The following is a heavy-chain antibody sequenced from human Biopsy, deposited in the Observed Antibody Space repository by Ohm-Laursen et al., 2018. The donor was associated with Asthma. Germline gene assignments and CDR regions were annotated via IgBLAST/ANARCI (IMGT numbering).Heavy chain of an antibody. Sequence: SLRLSCLASGITFSTYGMHWVRQAPGKGLEWVSFIWYDGRKKTYADSVKGRFTISRDNSKNTLYLQMNSLRAEDTAVYYCARKIAARGGMGVWGQGTTVTVSS. CDR1: GITFSTYG. CDR3: ARKIAARGGMGV. D-gene: IGHD6-6*01. CDR2: IWYDGRKK. V-gene: IGHV3-33*01. J-gene: IGHJ6*02.